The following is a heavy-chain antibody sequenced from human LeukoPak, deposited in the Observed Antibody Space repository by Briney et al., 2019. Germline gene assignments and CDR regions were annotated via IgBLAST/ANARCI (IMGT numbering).Heavy chain of an antibody. CDR1: GFTFSSYA. CDR2: ISYDGSNK. J-gene: IGHJ6*02. CDR3: AKLYEAGDYGDYVVKSPERTYGMDV. V-gene: IGHV3-30-3*02. D-gene: IGHD4-17*01. Sequence: GESLRLSCAASGFTFSSYAMHWVRQAPGKGLEWVAVISYDGSNKYYADSVKGRFTISRDNAKNSLYLQMNSLRAEDTAVYYCAKLYEAGDYGDYVVKSPERTYGMDVWGQGTTVTVSS.